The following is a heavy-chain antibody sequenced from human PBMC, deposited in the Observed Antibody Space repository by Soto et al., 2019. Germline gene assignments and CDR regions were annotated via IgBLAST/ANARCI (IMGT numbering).Heavy chain of an antibody. CDR1: GYIFTCYC. Sequence: VAAQKISCTGCGYIFTCYCTSSVRQMPGKALEWMVRIDRSDSDTRYSPSFQGQVTISADKSISTAYLQWSSLKASDTAMYYCARSGDSSGSARFDPWGQGTLVTDSS. J-gene: IGHJ5*02. CDR3: ARSGDSSGSARFDP. CDR2: IDRSDSDT. D-gene: IGHD3-22*01. V-gene: IGHV5-10-1*04.